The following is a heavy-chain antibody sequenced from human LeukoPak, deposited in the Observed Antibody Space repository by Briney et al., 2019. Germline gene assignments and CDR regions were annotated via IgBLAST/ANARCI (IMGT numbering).Heavy chain of an antibody. Sequence: ASVKVSCKASGGTFSSYAISWVRQAPGQGLEWMGRIIPILGIANYAQKFQGRVTITADKSTSTAYMELSSLRSEDTAVYYCARAPAGYSSGWYYFDYWGQGTLVTVSS. D-gene: IGHD6-19*01. J-gene: IGHJ4*02. V-gene: IGHV1-69*04. CDR2: IIPILGIA. CDR3: ARAPAGYSSGWYYFDY. CDR1: GGTFSSYA.